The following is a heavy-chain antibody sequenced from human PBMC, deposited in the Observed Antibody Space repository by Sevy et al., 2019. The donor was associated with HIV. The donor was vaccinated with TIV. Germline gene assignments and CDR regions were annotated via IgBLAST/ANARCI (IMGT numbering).Heavy chain of an antibody. V-gene: IGHV4-39*01. CDR1: GGSINSDSYY. CDR2: IYYSGTT. CDR3: ARFEYGDYVSHFEY. D-gene: IGHD2-21*02. Sequence: SETLSLTCTVSGGSINSDSYYWCWIRQPPGKGLEWLGNIYYSGTTYYNPSLKSRVTISVDTSKNQFSLKLSSVTAADTAVYYCARFEYGDYVSHFEYWGQGTLVTVSS. J-gene: IGHJ4*02.